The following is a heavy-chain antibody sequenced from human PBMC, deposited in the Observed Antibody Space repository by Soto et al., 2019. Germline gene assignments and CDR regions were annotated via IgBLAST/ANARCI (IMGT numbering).Heavy chain of an antibody. J-gene: IGHJ4*02. V-gene: IGHV1-8*01. D-gene: IGHD6-19*01. CDR2: MNPHSGDT. CDR1: GYSFTSFH. Sequence: ASVKVSCKASGYSFTSFHFNWVRQATGQGLEWIGWMNPHSGDTGFAQRLQGRVTMTRNTSINTAYMELRSLRSQDTAVYYCARGFQGPVDHWGQGTQVTVSS. CDR3: ARGFQGPVDH.